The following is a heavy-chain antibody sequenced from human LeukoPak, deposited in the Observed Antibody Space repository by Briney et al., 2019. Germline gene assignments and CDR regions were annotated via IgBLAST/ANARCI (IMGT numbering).Heavy chain of an antibody. J-gene: IGHJ4*02. CDR1: GVSISSGDYY. D-gene: IGHD3-10*01. V-gene: IGHV4-30-4*01. Sequence: SETLSLTCTVSGVSISSGDYYWSWIRQPPGKGLEWIGYIYYSGSTYYNPSLKSRVTISVDTSKNQFSLKLSSVTAADTAVYYCASRQYYGSGNFDYWGQGTLVTVSS. CDR2: IYYSGST. CDR3: ASRQYYGSGNFDY.